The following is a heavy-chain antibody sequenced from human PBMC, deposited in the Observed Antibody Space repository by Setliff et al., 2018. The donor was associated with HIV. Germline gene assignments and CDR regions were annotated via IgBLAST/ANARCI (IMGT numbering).Heavy chain of an antibody. CDR2: ISSSSSYI. Sequence: PGGSLRLSCAASGFTFSKAWMNWVRRAPGKGLEWVSSISSSSSYIYYADSVKGRFTISRDNAKNSLYLQMNSLRAEDTAVYYCARVGAPVKFSSIAARPGIWFDPWGQGTLVTVSS. CDR3: ARVGAPVKFSSIAARPGIWFDP. J-gene: IGHJ5*02. D-gene: IGHD6-6*01. V-gene: IGHV3-21*01. CDR1: GFTFSKAW.